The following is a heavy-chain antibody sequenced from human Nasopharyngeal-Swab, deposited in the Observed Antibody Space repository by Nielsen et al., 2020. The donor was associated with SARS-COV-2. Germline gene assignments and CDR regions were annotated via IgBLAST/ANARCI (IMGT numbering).Heavy chain of an antibody. CDR1: GLTFSGNF. Sequence: GGSLRLSCSASGLTFSGNFMTWVRQAPGKGLEWVSVIYSAGQTNYADSVKGRFTISRDNSKNTLYLQMNSLRAEDTAVYYCARGVGVDDFWSGRFDYWGQGTLVTVSS. J-gene: IGHJ4*02. V-gene: IGHV3-53*01. CDR3: ARGVGVDDFWSGRFDY. D-gene: IGHD3-3*01. CDR2: IYSAGQT.